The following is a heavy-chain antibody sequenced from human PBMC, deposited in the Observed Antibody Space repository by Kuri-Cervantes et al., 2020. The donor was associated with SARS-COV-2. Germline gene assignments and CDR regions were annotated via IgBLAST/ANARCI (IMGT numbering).Heavy chain of an antibody. J-gene: IGHJ4*02. Sequence: GESLKISCAASGFTFNNYAIHWVRQAPGKGLEWVALISYEGSIKSYADSVKGRFTISRDSSKNTLYLQMSSLRHEDTAAYFCAKFGALWELKSMGKLYFDYWGPGTLVTVSS. CDR2: ISYEGSIK. CDR3: AKFGALWELKSMGKLYFDY. CDR1: GFTFNNYA. V-gene: IGHV3-30*18. D-gene: IGHD1-26*01.